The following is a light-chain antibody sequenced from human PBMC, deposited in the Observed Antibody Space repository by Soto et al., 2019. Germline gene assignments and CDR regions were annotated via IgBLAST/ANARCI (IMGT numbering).Light chain of an antibody. CDR1: SSDVGYYNY. CDR2: EVS. CDR3: SSYTSSSTSV. Sequence: QSVLTQPASVSGSPGQSITISCTGSSSDVGYYNYVSWYQQRPGKAPKLMIYEVSNRLSGVSHRFSGSKSGNTASLTISGLLAHDEADYYCSSYTSSSTSVFGGGTKLTVL. V-gene: IGLV2-14*01. J-gene: IGLJ2*01.